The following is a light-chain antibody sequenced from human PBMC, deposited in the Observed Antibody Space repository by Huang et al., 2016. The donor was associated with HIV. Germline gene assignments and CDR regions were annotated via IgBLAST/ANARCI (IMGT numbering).Light chain of an antibody. V-gene: IGKV2-28*01. Sequence: DIVMTQSPLSLPVTPGEPASISCRSSQSLLHSNGYNYLDWYLQKPGQSPQLVIYLSSKRASGVPDRFGGSGSVTHFTLKISRVEAEDVGVYYCMQALQTPRTFGQGTRLEMK. J-gene: IGKJ5*01. CDR2: LSS. CDR1: QSLLHSNGYNY. CDR3: MQALQTPRT.